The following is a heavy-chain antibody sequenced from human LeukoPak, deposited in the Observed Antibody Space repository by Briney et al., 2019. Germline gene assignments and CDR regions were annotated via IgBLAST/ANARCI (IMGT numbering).Heavy chain of an antibody. CDR3: AKDRTPTYYYGSGSTSFDY. J-gene: IGHJ4*02. CDR1: AFTFRSYG. D-gene: IGHD3-10*01. CDR2: IRYDGSNK. V-gene: IGHV3-30*02. Sequence: GGSLRLSCATSAFTFRSYGMHWVRQAPDKGLEWVATIRYDGSNKYYADSVKGRFTISRDNSKNTLYLQMNSLRAEDTAVYYCAKDRTPTYYYGSGSTSFDYWGQGTLVTVSS.